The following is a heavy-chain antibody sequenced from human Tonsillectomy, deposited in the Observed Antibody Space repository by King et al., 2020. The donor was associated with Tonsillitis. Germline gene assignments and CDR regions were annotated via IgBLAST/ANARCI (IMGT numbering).Heavy chain of an antibody. CDR1: GGSISSYY. J-gene: IGHJ3*02. CDR3: ASSVGPDGFDI. D-gene: IGHD2-15*01. V-gene: IGHV4-59*01. Sequence: LQLQESGPGLVKPSETLSLTCIVSGGSISSYYWSWIRQPPGKGLEWIGYIYYSGSTNYNPSLKSRVTISVDTSKNQFSLKLSSVTAADTAVYYCASSVGPDGFDIWGQGTRVTVSS. CDR2: IYYSGST.